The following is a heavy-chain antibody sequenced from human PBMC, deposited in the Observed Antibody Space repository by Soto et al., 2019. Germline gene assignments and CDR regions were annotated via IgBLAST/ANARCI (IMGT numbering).Heavy chain of an antibody. J-gene: IGHJ4*02. CDR2: IARDGETT. CDR3: ARDTRPAELDY. D-gene: IGHD1-1*01. V-gene: IGHV3-48*03. Sequence: GGSLRLSCEASGFSFSDYEMNWVRQFPGEGLEWVAYIARDGETTFYADSVEGRFVVSRDNAKNSLFLQMDRLTGDDTAVYFCARDTRPAELDYWGQGSLVTVSS. CDR1: GFSFSDYE.